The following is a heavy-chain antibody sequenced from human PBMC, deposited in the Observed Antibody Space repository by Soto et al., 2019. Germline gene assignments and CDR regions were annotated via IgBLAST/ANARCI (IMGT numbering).Heavy chain of an antibody. CDR3: AAGFPPDF. J-gene: IGHJ4*02. V-gene: IGHV3-7*01. CDR1: RSTIGNYW. Sequence: EVLLVESGGGLVQPGGSLTLSCAASRSTIGNYWMNWVRQAPGKGLEWVANIKGDGSEKYYVGSVEGRFTISRDNTKNSLDLQMNSLRVEDTAVYYCAAGFPPDFWGQGTLVTVSS. D-gene: IGHD3-10*01. CDR2: IKGDGSEK.